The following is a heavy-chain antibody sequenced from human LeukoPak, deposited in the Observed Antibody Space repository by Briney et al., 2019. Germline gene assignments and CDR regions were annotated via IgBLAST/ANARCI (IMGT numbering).Heavy chain of an antibody. Sequence: PGGSLRPSCAASGFTVSSNYMNWVRQAPGKGLEWVSVIYGGGNTYYADSVKGRFTISRDNSKNTLYIQMNSLRAEDTAVYYCAADTVPQRSDYWGEGTLVTVSS. V-gene: IGHV3-53*01. D-gene: IGHD4-17*01. CDR1: GFTVSSNY. CDR2: IYGGGNT. CDR3: AADTVPQRSDY. J-gene: IGHJ4*02.